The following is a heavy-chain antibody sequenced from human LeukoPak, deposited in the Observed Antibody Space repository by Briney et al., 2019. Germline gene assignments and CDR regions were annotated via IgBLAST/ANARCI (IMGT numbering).Heavy chain of an antibody. Sequence: SETLSLTCTVSGGSISSYYWSWIRQPPGKGLEWIGYIYYSGSTNYNPSLKSRVTISVDTSKNQFSLKLSSVTAADTAVYYCARSYNWNYANGQGFDYWGQGTLVTVSS. CDR3: ARSYNWNYANGQGFDY. CDR2: IYYSGST. D-gene: IGHD1-7*01. J-gene: IGHJ4*02. V-gene: IGHV4-59*01. CDR1: GGSISSYY.